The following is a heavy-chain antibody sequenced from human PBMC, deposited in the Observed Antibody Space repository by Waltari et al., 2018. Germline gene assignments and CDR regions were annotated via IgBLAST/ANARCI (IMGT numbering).Heavy chain of an antibody. CDR2: IDYSGRP. CDR3: ARGHYYDRAWFDP. V-gene: IGHV4-59*01. CDR1: GGSISSYH. Sequence: QVQLQESGPGLVKPSETLSLTCTVSGGSISSYHWSWIRQPPGNGLEWIGYIDYSGRPNYNPSLKSRVTISVDTSKNQFSLKLSSVTAADTAVYYCARGHYYDRAWFDPWGQGTLVTVSS. J-gene: IGHJ5*02. D-gene: IGHD3-22*01.